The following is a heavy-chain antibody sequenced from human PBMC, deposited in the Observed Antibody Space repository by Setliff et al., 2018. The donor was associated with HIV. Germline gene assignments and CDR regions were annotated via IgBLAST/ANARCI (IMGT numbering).Heavy chain of an antibody. CDR2: ITHRGIT. CDR1: GGSFSGYY. V-gene: IGHV4-34*01. Sequence: SETLSLTCAVYGGSFSGYYWSWIRQPPGKGLEWIGEITHRGITDYNPSLKSRVTISVDTSKNQFSLKVTSVTAADTAVYYCVRDNSYYYGSGGHHFYGVDVWGQGATVTVSS. CDR3: VRDNSYYYGSGGHHFYGVDV. D-gene: IGHD3-10*01. J-gene: IGHJ6*02.